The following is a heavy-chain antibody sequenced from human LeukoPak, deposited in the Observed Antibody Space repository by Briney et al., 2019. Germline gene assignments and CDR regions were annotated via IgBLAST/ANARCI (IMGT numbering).Heavy chain of an antibody. J-gene: IGHJ1*01. Sequence: GGSLRLSCVASGFTFSSYGMHWVRQAPGKGLEWVAVIWYDGNNKYYADSVKGRFTISIENSKKKLFLQMNSLRADDTAVYYCARAQGVVCSSTSCYGADYFQHWGQGTLVTVSS. V-gene: IGHV3-33*01. CDR2: IWYDGNNK. D-gene: IGHD2-2*01. CDR3: ARAQGVVCSSTSCYGADYFQH. CDR1: GFTFSSYG.